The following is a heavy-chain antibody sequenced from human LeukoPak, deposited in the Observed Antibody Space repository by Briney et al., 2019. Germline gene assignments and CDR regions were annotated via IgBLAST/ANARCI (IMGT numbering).Heavy chain of an antibody. V-gene: IGHV2-5*01. Sequence: SGPTLVNPTQTLTLTCTFSGFSLSTSGVGVGWIRQPPGTALEWLALIYCNDDKRYSPSLKSRLTITKDTSKNQVVLTMTNMDPVDTATYYCAHILWFGEWAPLDSRDWGQGTLVTVSS. J-gene: IGHJ4*02. CDR1: GFSLSTSGVG. CDR2: IYCNDDK. D-gene: IGHD3-10*01. CDR3: AHILWFGEWAPLDSRD.